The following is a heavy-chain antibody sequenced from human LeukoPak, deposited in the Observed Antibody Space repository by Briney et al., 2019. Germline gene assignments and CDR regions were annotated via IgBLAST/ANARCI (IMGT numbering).Heavy chain of an antibody. CDR3: AKESGRYYSSGGLGPYYFDY. J-gene: IGHJ4*02. Sequence: PGGSLRLSCTASGFTFSSYAMTWVRQAPRKGLEWVSGISGSGGTTYYADSVKGRFTISRDNSRNTLYLEMNSLRAEDTAVYYCAKESGRYYSSGGLGPYYFDYWGQGTLVTVSS. CDR2: ISGSGGTT. D-gene: IGHD3-10*01. CDR1: GFTFSSYA. V-gene: IGHV3-23*01.